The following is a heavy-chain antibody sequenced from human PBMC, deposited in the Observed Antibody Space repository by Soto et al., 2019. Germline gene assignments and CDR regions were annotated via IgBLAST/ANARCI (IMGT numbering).Heavy chain of an antibody. Sequence: GGSLRLSCAASGVTFTSAWINWVRQAPGKGLEWVGRIKSKTDGGTTDHAEPVKGRFAISRDDSNNMVYLQMNSLKIEDTAVYYCTTDSYSTIIIVRFDYWGHGTLVTVSS. J-gene: IGHJ4*01. V-gene: IGHV3-15*07. D-gene: IGHD3-22*01. CDR2: IKSKTDGGTT. CDR1: GVTFTSAW. CDR3: TTDSYSTIIIVRFDY.